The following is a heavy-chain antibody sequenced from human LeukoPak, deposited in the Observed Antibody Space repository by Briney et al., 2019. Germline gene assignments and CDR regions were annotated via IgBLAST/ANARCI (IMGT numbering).Heavy chain of an antibody. Sequence: PSETLSLTCTVSGGSISSFYWSWIRQPPGKGLEWIGYIYYSGSTNYNPSLKSRVTISVDTSKNHFSLKLSSVTAADTAVYYCERESEELRPYYYYYYMDVWGKGTTVTVSS. J-gene: IGHJ6*03. CDR3: ERESEELRPYYYYYYMDV. V-gene: IGHV4-59*01. CDR2: IYYSGST. D-gene: IGHD3-3*01. CDR1: GGSISSFY.